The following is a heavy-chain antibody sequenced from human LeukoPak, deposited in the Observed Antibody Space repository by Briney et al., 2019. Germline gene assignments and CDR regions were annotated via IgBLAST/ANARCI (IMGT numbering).Heavy chain of an antibody. CDR1: GYSISSGYY. CDR2: IYHSGST. CDR3: ARDRCSGGSCHSDY. J-gene: IGHJ4*02. V-gene: IGHV4-38-2*02. D-gene: IGHD2-15*01. Sequence: SETLSLTCAVSGYSISSGYYWGWIRQPPGKGLEWIGSIYHSGSTYYNPSLKSRVTISVDTSKNQFSLKLSSVTAADTAVYYCARDRCSGGSCHSDYWGQGTLVTVSS.